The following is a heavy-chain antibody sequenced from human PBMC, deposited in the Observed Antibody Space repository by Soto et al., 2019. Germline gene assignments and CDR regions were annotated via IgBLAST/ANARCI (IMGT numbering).Heavy chain of an antibody. Sequence: PGGSLRLSCAASGFTFSSYGMHWVRQAPGKGLEWVAVISYDGSNKYYADSVKGRFTISRDNSKNTLYLQMNSLRAEDTAVYYCAKEGEMATNYYYYGMDFWGQGTSVIVSS. CDR3: AKEGEMATNYYYYGMDF. CDR2: ISYDGSNK. V-gene: IGHV3-30*18. J-gene: IGHJ6*02. D-gene: IGHD5-12*01. CDR1: GFTFSSYG.